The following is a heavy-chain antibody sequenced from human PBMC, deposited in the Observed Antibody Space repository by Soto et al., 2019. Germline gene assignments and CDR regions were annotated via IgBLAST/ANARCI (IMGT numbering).Heavy chain of an antibody. J-gene: IGHJ6*02. D-gene: IGHD2-2*01. CDR3: ARDPGYCSSTSCYDYGMDV. Sequence: GGSLRLSCAASGFTFSSYGMHWVRQAPGKGLEWVAVIWYDGSNKYYADSVKGRFTISRDNSKNTLYLQMNSLRAEDTAVYYCARDPGYCSSTSCYDYGMDVWGQGTTVTV. CDR2: IWYDGSNK. CDR1: GFTFSSYG. V-gene: IGHV3-33*01.